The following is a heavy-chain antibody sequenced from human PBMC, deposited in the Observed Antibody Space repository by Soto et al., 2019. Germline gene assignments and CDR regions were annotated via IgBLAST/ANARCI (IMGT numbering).Heavy chain of an antibody. J-gene: IGHJ3*02. Sequence: PGGSLRLSCAASGFTFSSYDMNWVRQAPGKGLEWVSYIDSSSTTIYYADSVKGRFTISRDNARNSLYLQMNSLRDEDTAMYYCARVSSGWWWAFDTWGQGTMVTVSS. CDR2: IDSSSTTI. CDR3: ARVSSGWWWAFDT. D-gene: IGHD6-19*01. CDR1: GFTFSSYD. V-gene: IGHV3-48*02.